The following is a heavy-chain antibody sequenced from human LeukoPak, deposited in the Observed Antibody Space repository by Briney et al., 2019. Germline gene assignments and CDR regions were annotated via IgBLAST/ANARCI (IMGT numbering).Heavy chain of an antibody. D-gene: IGHD6-13*01. Sequence: ASVKVSCKASGYTFTSYGISWVRQAPGQGLEWMGWISAYNGNTNYAQKLQGRVTMTTDTSTSTAYMELRSLRSDDTAVYYCARERVGRIAAAGNRWSDPWGQGTLVTVSS. J-gene: IGHJ5*02. V-gene: IGHV1-18*01. CDR3: ARERVGRIAAAGNRWSDP. CDR1: GYTFTSYG. CDR2: ISAYNGNT.